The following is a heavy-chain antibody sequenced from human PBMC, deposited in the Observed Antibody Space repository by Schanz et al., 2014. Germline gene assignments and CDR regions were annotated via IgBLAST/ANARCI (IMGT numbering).Heavy chain of an antibody. J-gene: IGHJ3*01. V-gene: IGHV3-9*01. D-gene: IGHD3-10*01. CDR3: ARDGGFDSINAFDF. CDR1: GFRFDDYA. Sequence: EVQLVESGGGLVQPGRSLRLSCVASGFRFDDYAMHWVRQAPGKGLEWVSGMSWNAGSLGYGDSVKGRFTISRDNAKNSLYLQMNSLRAEDTALYYCARDGGFDSINAFDFWGQGTMVTVSS. CDR2: MSWNAGSL.